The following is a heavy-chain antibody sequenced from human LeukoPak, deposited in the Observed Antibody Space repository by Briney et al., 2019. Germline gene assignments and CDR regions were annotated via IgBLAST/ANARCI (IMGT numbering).Heavy chain of an antibody. CDR2: IYYSGST. Sequence: SQTLSLTCTVSGGSISSGGYYWSWVRQHPGKGLEWIGYIYYSGSTYYNPSLKSRVTISVDTSKNQFSLKLSSVTAADTAVYYCARVYYYDSSGYYYYWYFDLWGRGTLVTVSS. D-gene: IGHD3-22*01. CDR3: ARVYYYDSSGYYYYWYFDL. V-gene: IGHV4-31*03. CDR1: GGSISSGGYY. J-gene: IGHJ2*01.